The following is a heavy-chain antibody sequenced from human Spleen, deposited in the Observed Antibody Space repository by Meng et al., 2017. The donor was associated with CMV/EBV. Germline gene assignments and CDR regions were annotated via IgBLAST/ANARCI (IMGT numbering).Heavy chain of an antibody. J-gene: IGHJ4*02. Sequence: VAGGEIRRSSYYWDRIRQQKGKGLEWIGSIYYSGRTYYTPSLKSRVTISVDTSKNQCYLKLRYVNAADKDVYYCARWQVDTATLDYWGQGTLVTVSS. CDR2: IYYSGRT. CDR1: GGEIRRSSYY. CDR3: ARWQVDTATLDY. D-gene: IGHD5-18*01. V-gene: IGHV4-39*01.